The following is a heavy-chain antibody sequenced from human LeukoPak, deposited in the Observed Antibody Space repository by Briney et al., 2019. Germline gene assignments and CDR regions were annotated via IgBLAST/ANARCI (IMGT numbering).Heavy chain of an antibody. CDR3: GSSEVGRTTSGTHDF. J-gene: IGHJ4*02. V-gene: IGHV4-4*07. D-gene: IGHD1-14*01. CDR1: GASIRSYH. CDR2: FQTNGNT. Sequence: TSETLSLTCTVSGASIRSYHWSWIRQPAGKGLEWIGRFQTNGNTTSHPSLKSRVAMSVDASNNPFALRLSSVTAADTAVYYCGSSEVGRTTSGTHDFWGQGTLVTVSA.